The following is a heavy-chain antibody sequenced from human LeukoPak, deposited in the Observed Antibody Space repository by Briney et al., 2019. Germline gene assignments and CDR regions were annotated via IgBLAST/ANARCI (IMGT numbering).Heavy chain of an antibody. Sequence: SETLSLTCTVSGGSISTYYWSWIRQPPGKGLEWIGYIYYSGSTYYNPSLKSRVTISVDTSKNQFSLKLSSVTAADTAVYYCARVPAQRGYSGYDYYYYYYMDVWGKGTTVTVSS. J-gene: IGHJ6*03. CDR2: IYYSGST. D-gene: IGHD5-12*01. CDR3: ARVPAQRGYSGYDYYYYYYMDV. V-gene: IGHV4-59*08. CDR1: GGSISTYY.